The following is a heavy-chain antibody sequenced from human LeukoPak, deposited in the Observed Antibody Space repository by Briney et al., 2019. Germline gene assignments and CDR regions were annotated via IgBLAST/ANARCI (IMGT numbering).Heavy chain of an antibody. D-gene: IGHD6-13*01. Sequence: GGSLRLSCAASGLTFSSFAMSWVRQAPGKGLEWVSAISARGDNSSCADSVKGRFTISRDNSKNTVYLKTNSLRAEDTAVYYCAKGHYSRLFYYMDAWGKGTTVTVSS. CDR1: GLTFSSFA. V-gene: IGHV3-23*01. CDR2: ISARGDNS. J-gene: IGHJ6*03. CDR3: AKGHYSRLFYYMDA.